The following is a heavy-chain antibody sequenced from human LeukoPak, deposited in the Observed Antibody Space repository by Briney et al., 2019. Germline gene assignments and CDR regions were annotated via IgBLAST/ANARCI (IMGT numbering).Heavy chain of an antibody. CDR2: IYYSGST. V-gene: IGHV4-38-2*02. Sequence: SETLSLTCTVSGYSISSGYYWGWIRQPPGKGLEWIGYIYYSGSTNYNPSLKSRVTISVDTSKNQFSLKLSSVTAADTAVYYCARRGSGWGRWGQGTLVTVSS. CDR1: GYSISSGYY. CDR3: ARRGSGWGR. D-gene: IGHD6-19*01. J-gene: IGHJ4*02.